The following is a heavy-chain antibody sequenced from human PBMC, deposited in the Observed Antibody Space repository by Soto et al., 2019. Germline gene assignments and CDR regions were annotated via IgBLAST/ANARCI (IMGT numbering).Heavy chain of an antibody. CDR3: AKVYTSSSEDAFDV. CDR1: GFNLNGFS. V-gene: IGHV3-23*01. CDR2: ISDSGQTT. J-gene: IGHJ3*01. Sequence: EVHLLESGGDLVQPGGSLRLSCAASGFNLNGFSMAWVRQSPGKGLEWVSLISDSGQTTNYADCVKGRFTLSRDNSRSMIYLQMNSVRGEETAIYYCAKVYTSSSEDAFDVWGRGTVVTVSS. D-gene: IGHD6-6*01.